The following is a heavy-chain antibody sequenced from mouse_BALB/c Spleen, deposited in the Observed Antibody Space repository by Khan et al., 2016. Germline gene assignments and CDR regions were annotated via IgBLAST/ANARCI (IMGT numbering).Heavy chain of an antibody. J-gene: IGHJ1*01. V-gene: IGHV2-9*02. D-gene: IGHD2-12*01. CDR2: IWAGGST. CDR3: ARALNDEWYFDV. Sequence: VQLQESGPGLVAPSQSLSITCTVSGFSFTSYGVHWVRQPPGKGLEWLGVIWAGGSTNYNSALMSRLSISKDNSKSQVFLKMNSLQTDDTAMYYCARALNDEWYFDVWGAGTTVTVSS. CDR1: GFSFTSYG.